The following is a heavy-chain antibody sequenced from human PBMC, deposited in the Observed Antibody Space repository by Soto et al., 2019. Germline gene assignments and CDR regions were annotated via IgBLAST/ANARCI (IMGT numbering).Heavy chain of an antibody. D-gene: IGHD2-15*01. V-gene: IGHV3-30*03. CDR3: ARDHWDCSGGGCNPHQLNFFAMDV. J-gene: IGHJ6*02. Sequence: QVHLVEPGGGGVQPGRSKRLSCVVSGFTFNDYAIHWVRQAPGKGLEWVAVISFDGNNKFYADSVKGRFTISRDRSKTTAYLQMNNLRAEDTAVYYCARDHWDCSGGGCNPHQLNFFAMDVWGQGTTVTVSS. CDR2: ISFDGNNK. CDR1: GFTFNDYA.